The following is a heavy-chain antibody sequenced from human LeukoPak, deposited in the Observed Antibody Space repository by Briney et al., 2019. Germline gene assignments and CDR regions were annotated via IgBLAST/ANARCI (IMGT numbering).Heavy chain of an antibody. CDR1: GYTFTGYY. J-gene: IGHJ5*02. CDR2: IIPIFGTA. D-gene: IGHD2-2*01. Sequence: SVKVFCKASGYTFTGYYMHWVRQAPGQGLEWMGRIIPIFGTANYAQKFQGRVTITTDESTSTAYMELSSLRSEDTAVYYCAREEDIVVVPAAIPYNWFDPWGQGTLVTVSS. CDR3: AREEDIVVVPAAIPYNWFDP. V-gene: IGHV1-69*05.